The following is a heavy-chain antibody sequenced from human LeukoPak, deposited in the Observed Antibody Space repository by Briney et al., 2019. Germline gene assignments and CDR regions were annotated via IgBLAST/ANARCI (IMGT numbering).Heavy chain of an antibody. V-gene: IGHV1-69*05. CDR3: ARSLRSGSYAFDY. CDR1: GGTFSSYA. CDR2: IIPIFGTA. Sequence: AASVKVSCKASGGTFSSYAISWVRQAPGQGLEWMGRIIPIFGTANYAQKFQGRVTITTDESTSTAYVELSSLRSEDTAVYYCARSLRSGSYAFDYWGQGTLVTVSS. D-gene: IGHD1-26*01. J-gene: IGHJ4*02.